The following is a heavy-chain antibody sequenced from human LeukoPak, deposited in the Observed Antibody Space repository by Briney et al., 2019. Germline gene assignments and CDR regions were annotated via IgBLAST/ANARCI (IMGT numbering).Heavy chain of an antibody. Sequence: PSETLSLTCAVYGGSFSGYYWSWIRQPPGKGLEWIGEINHSGSTNYNPSLKSRVTISVDTSKNQFSLKLSSVTAADTAVYYCASLGRQQLDSIRGYYYGMDVWGQGTTVTVSS. D-gene: IGHD6-13*01. CDR1: GGSFSGYY. CDR2: INHSGST. CDR3: ASLGRQQLDSIRGYYYGMDV. J-gene: IGHJ6*02. V-gene: IGHV4-34*01.